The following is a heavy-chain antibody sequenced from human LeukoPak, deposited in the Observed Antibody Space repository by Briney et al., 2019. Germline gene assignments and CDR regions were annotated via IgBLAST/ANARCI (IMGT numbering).Heavy chain of an antibody. V-gene: IGHV3-48*03. Sequence: QSGGSPRLSCAASGFTFSSYEMNRVRQAPGKGLEWVSYISSSGSTIYYADSVKGRFTISRDNAKNSLYLQMNSLRAEDTAVYYCARAEEYSSSSFDYWGQGTLVTVST. CDR1: GFTFSSYE. D-gene: IGHD6-6*01. J-gene: IGHJ4*02. CDR2: ISSSGSTI. CDR3: ARAEEYSSSSFDY.